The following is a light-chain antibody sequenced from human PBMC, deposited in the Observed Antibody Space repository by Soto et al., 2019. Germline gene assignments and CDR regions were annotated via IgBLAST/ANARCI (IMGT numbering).Light chain of an antibody. J-gene: IGKJ3*01. CDR1: QSIVTY. CDR3: QQLFMYPPT. CDR2: AAS. Sequence: DIQMTQSPSSLSASVGDRVTITCRASQSIVTYLNWYLQKPGKAPKLLIYAASNLQSGVPSRFGGSGSGTDFTLTVSSLQPEDFATYYCQQLFMYPPTFGPGTKVDIK. V-gene: IGKV1-39*01.